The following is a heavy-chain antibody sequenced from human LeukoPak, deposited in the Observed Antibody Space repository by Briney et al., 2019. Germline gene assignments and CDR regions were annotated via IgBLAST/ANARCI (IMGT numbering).Heavy chain of an antibody. CDR1: GFTFSSYA. Sequence: GGSLRLSCAASGFTFSSYAMGWVRQAPGKGLEWVSAISATGGSTFYADPVKGRFTISRDNSENTLYLQMNSVRAEDTAVYYCAKGPLIGWYYFDSWGQGTLVTVSS. V-gene: IGHV3-23*01. CDR2: ISATGGST. D-gene: IGHD2-15*01. CDR3: AKGPLIGWYYFDS. J-gene: IGHJ4*02.